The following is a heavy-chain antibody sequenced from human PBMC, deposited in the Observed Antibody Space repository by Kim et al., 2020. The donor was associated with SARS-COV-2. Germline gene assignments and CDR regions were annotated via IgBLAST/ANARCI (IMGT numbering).Heavy chain of an antibody. CDR2: INTNTGNP. Sequence: ASVKVSCKASGYTFTSYAMNWVRQAPGQGLEWMGWINTNTGNPTYAQGFTGRFVFSLDTSVSTAYLQTSSLKAEDTAVYYCARDLLWPYLNWFDPWGQGTLVTVSS. V-gene: IGHV7-4-1*02. J-gene: IGHJ5*02. D-gene: IGHD2-21*01. CDR3: ARDLLWPYLNWFDP. CDR1: GYTFTSYA.